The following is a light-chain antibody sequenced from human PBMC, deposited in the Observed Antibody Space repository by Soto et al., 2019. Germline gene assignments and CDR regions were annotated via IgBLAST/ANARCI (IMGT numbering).Light chain of an antibody. V-gene: IGLV2-18*02. CDR1: SSDVGSYNR. Sequence: QSALTQPPSVSGSPGQSVTISCTGTSSDVGSYNRVSWHQQPPGTAPKLMIYEVSNRPSGVPDRFSGSKSGNTASLTISGLQPEDEADYYCSSYTSSSNYVFGTGTKLTVL. CDR2: EVS. J-gene: IGLJ1*01. CDR3: SSYTSSSNYV.